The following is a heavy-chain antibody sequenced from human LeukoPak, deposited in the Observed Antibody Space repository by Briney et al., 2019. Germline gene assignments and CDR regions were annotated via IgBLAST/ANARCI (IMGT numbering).Heavy chain of an antibody. CDR3: GRRLLWFGDPENWFDP. Sequence: PSETLSLTCTVSGGSISSYYCGWIRQPPGKGLEWVGCIYYSGHTNYKSSLKSRFNISVDTSKNSFSLNLSSLTAADTAVYSFGRRLLWFGDPENWFDPWGQGTLVTVSS. D-gene: IGHD3-10*01. CDR2: IYYSGHT. V-gene: IGHV4-59*12. J-gene: IGHJ5*02. CDR1: GGSISSYY.